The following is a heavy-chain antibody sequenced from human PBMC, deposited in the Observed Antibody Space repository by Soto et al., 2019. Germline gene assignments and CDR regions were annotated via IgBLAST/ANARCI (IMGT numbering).Heavy chain of an antibody. V-gene: IGHV1-69*06. CDR2: IIPIFGTA. CDR3: AREGGSWHPYYYYYGMDV. D-gene: IGHD6-13*01. J-gene: IGHJ6*02. Sequence: QVQLVQSGAEVKKPGSSVKVSCKASGGTFSSYAISWVRQAPGQGLEWMGGIIPIFGTANYAQKFQGRVTITADKSTSTDYMELSSLRSEDTAVYYCAREGGSWHPYYYYYGMDVWGQGTTVTVSS. CDR1: GGTFSSYA.